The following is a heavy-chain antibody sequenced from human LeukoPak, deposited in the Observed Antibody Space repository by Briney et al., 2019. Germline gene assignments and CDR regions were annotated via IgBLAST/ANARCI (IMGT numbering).Heavy chain of an antibody. J-gene: IGHJ3*02. CDR2: ISAYNGNT. D-gene: IGHD6-13*01. Sequence: ASVKVSCKTSGYTFTNYGISWVRQAPGLGLEWMGWISAYNGNTNYAQKVQGRVTMTTDTSTSTACMELRSLRFDDTAVYYCARDQSVRLLQTSSTYFKHVFAIWGQGSMVTVSS. CDR1: GYTFTNYG. V-gene: IGHV1-18*01. CDR3: ARDQSVRLLQTSSTYFKHVFAI.